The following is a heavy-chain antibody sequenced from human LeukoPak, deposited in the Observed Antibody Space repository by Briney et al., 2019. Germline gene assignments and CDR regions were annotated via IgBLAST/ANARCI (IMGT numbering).Heavy chain of an antibody. CDR1: GGSIRSYD. Sequence: SETLSLTCNVSGGSIRSYDWSWIRQPPGKGLEWIGYIHYRGSTKYNPSLKSRVTISVDTSKNQFSLKLSSVTAADTAVYYCARLDHIAVADYWGQGTLVTVSS. V-gene: IGHV4-59*01. J-gene: IGHJ4*02. D-gene: IGHD6-19*01. CDR3: ARLDHIAVADY. CDR2: IHYRGST.